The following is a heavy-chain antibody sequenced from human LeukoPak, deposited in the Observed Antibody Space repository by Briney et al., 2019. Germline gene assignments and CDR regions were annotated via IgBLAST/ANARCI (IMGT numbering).Heavy chain of an antibody. V-gene: IGHV1-2*02. Sequence: GASVKVSFKASGYTFTGYYMHWVRQAPGQGLEWMGWINPNSGGTNYAQKFQVRVTMTRDTSISTAYMELSRLRSDDTAVYYCARVRSGSYYGVLYYWGQGTLVTVSS. D-gene: IGHD1-26*01. J-gene: IGHJ4*02. CDR1: GYTFTGYY. CDR3: ARVRSGSYYGVLYY. CDR2: INPNSGGT.